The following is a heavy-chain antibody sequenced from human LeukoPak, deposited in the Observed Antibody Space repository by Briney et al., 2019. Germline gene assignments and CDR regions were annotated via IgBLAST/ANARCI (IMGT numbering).Heavy chain of an antibody. V-gene: IGHV3-30*03. CDR2: ISYDARHE. CDR3: ARDEFDGYNLGPSIY. Sequence: PGGSLRLSCEASGFPFRDHAMHWVRQAPGKGLEWVAVISYDARHENYADSVKGRFTVSRDDSRSTLYLQMNSLETDDTAVYFCARDEFDGYNLGPSIYWGQGTLVTVSS. D-gene: IGHD5-24*01. CDR1: GFPFRDHA. J-gene: IGHJ4*02.